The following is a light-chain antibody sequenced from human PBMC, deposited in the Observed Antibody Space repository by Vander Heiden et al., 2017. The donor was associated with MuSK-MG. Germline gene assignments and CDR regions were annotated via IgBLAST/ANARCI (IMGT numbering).Light chain of an antibody. CDR2: GAS. V-gene: IGKV1-39*01. J-gene: IGKJ5*01. Sequence: DIQMTHSPSSLSVSVGDRVTITCRASQSISSSLNWYQQKPGKAPKLLIYGASSLQRGVPSRFSGSGSGTDFTLTISRLQPEDFATYYCQQSYSTPRTFGQGTRLEIK. CDR3: QQSYSTPRT. CDR1: QSISSS.